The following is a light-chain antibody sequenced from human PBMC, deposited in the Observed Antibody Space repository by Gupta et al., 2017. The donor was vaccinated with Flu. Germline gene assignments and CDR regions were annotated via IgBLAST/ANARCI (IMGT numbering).Light chain of an antibody. CDR2: EVS. V-gene: IGLV2-14*01. Sequence: NNDVGAHNFVSWYQQHPGKAPKVIIYEVSNRPFGVSSRFSASKSGNTASLTISGLQAADEADHYCNAYTNTGIRVFGGGTKLTVL. J-gene: IGLJ3*02. CDR1: NNDVGAHNF. CDR3: NAYTNTGIRV.